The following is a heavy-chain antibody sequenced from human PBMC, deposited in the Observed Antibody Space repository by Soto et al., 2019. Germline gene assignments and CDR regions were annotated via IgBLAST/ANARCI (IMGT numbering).Heavy chain of an antibody. CDR1: GGSISSGGYY. J-gene: IGHJ6*02. V-gene: IGHV4-31*03. CDR3: ARAWLDGYPANGMDV. CDR2: IYYSGST. Sequence: SETLSLTCTVSGGSISSGGYYWSWIRQHPGKGLEWIGYIYYSGSTYYNPSLKSRVTISVDTPKNQFSLQLNSVTPEDTAVYYCARAWLDGYPANGMDVWGQGTTVTVSS. D-gene: IGHD6-25*01.